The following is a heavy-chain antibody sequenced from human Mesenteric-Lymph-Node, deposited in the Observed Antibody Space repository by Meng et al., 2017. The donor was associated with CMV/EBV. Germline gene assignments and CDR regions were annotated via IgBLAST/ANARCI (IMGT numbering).Heavy chain of an antibody. CDR1: GFTFSSYA. V-gene: IGHV3-23*05. Sequence: GESLKISCAASGFTFSSYAMSWVRQAPGKGLEWVSIIYTSGTTYYADSVKGRFTISRDTSENTLFLQMNSLRAEDTAVYYCARGGNDFRTGFYDYWGQGTLVTVSS. J-gene: IGHJ4*02. D-gene: IGHD3/OR15-3a*01. CDR2: IYTSGTT. CDR3: ARGGNDFRTGFYDY.